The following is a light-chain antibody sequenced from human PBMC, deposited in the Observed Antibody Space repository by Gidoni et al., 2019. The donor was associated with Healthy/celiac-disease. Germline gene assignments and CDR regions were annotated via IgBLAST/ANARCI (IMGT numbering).Light chain of an antibody. CDR3: QQYGSSSIT. Sequence: DIVLTQSPGTLSLSPGERATLSCRASQSVSSSYLAWYQQKPGQAPRLIIYGASSRATGIPDRFSGSGSGTDFTLTISRLEPEDFAVYYCQQYGSSSITFXQXTRLEIK. V-gene: IGKV3-20*01. CDR1: QSVSSSY. J-gene: IGKJ5*01. CDR2: GAS.